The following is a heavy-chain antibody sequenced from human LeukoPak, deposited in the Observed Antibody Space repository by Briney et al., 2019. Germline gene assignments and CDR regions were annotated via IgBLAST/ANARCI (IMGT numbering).Heavy chain of an antibody. J-gene: IGHJ4*02. CDR3: ARGSLLVYSSSWFFDY. CDR1: GGTFSSYA. D-gene: IGHD6-13*01. Sequence: ASVKVSCKASGGTFSSYAISWVRQAPGQGLEWMGGIIPIFGTANYAQKFQGRVTITTDESTSTAYMELSSLRSEDTAVYYCARGSLLVYSSSWFFDYWGQGTLVTVSS. CDR2: IIPIFGTA. V-gene: IGHV1-69*05.